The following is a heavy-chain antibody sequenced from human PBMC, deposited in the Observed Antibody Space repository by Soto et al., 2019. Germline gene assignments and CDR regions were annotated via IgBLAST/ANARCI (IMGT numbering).Heavy chain of an antibody. V-gene: IGHV1-2*04. D-gene: IGHD3-10*01. Sequence: ASVKVSCKASGYTFTGYYMHWVRQAPGQGLEWMGWINPNSGGTNYAQKFQGWVTMTRDTSISTAYMELSRLRSDDTAVYYCARAVVRGVISWFDPWGQGNLVTVSS. CDR2: INPNSGGT. J-gene: IGHJ5*02. CDR1: GYTFTGYY. CDR3: ARAVVRGVISWFDP.